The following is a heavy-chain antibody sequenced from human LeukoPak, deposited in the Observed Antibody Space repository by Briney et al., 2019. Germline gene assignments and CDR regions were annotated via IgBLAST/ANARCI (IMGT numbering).Heavy chain of an antibody. J-gene: IGHJ2*01. V-gene: IGHV4-34*01. CDR1: GGSFSGYY. CDR2: INHSGST. D-gene: IGHD3-3*01. Sequence: SETLSLTCAVYGGSFSGYYWSWIRQPPGKGLEWIGEINHSGSTNYNPSLKSRVTISVDTSKNQFSLKLSSVTAADTAVYYCARGGDFWIGYYRYWYFDPWGRGTLVTVSS. CDR3: ARGGDFWIGYYRYWYFDP.